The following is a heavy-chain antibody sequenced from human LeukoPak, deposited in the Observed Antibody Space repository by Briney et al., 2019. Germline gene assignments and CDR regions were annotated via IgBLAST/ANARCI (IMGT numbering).Heavy chain of an antibody. D-gene: IGHD6-13*01. CDR3: VRGWYGFDY. CDR2: ISGSGGNT. Sequence: PGGSLRLSCAASGFTFSSYAMNWVRQAPGKGLEWVSGISGSGGNTYYSDSVKGRFTISRDNSKNTLYLQVNSLRAEDTAVYYCVRGWYGFDYWGQGTLVTVSS. V-gene: IGHV3-23*01. J-gene: IGHJ4*02. CDR1: GFTFSSYA.